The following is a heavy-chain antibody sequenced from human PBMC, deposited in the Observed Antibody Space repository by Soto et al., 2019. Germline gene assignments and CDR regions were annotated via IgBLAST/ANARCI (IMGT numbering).Heavy chain of an antibody. V-gene: IGHV5-51*01. D-gene: IGHD2-15*01. CDR3: ARQKFYCSGGSCYSSHDVGFDY. CDR1: GYSFTSYW. Sequence: GESLKISCKGSGYSFTSYWIGWVRQMPGKGLEWMGIIYPGDSDTRYSPSFQGQVTISADKSISTAYLQWSSLKASGTAMYYCARQKFYCSGGSCYSSHDVGFDYWGQGTLVTVSS. CDR2: IYPGDSDT. J-gene: IGHJ4*02.